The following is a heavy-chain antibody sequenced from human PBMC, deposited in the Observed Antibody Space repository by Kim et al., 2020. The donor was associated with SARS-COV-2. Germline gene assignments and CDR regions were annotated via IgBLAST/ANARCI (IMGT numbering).Heavy chain of an antibody. Sequence: GGSLRLSCAASGFTFSNYAMSWVRQAPGKGLEWLSVISASGGTTYYADSVKGRFTISRDNSKNTLYLQMNSLRAEDTAVYYCANWGDRCSGGSCTRPGDYWGQGTLVTVSP. J-gene: IGHJ4*02. V-gene: IGHV3-23*01. CDR1: GFTFSNYA. D-gene: IGHD2-15*01. CDR3: ANWGDRCSGGSCTRPGDY. CDR2: ISASGGTT.